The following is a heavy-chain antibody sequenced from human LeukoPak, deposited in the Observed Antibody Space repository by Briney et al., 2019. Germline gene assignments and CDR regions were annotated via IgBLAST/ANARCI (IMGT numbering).Heavy chain of an antibody. CDR2: IYYSGIS. CDR1: GGSISSSSYY. D-gene: IGHD3-10*01. J-gene: IGHJ6*02. Sequence: SETLSLTCTASGGSISSSSYYWGWICQPPGKGLEWISNIYYSGISYYNPSLKSRVTISVDTSKNQFSLNLSSVTAADTAVYYCARTYGGYYYGMDVWGQGTTVTVSS. CDR3: ARTYGGYYYGMDV. V-gene: IGHV4-39*01.